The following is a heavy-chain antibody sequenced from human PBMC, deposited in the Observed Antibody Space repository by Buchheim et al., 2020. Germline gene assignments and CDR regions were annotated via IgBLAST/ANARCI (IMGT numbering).Heavy chain of an antibody. CDR2: ISGCGAAT. Sequence: EVQLLESGGGLVQPGGSLRLSCAGSGFTFSSYAMSWVRQAPGRGLEWVSGISGCGAATYYADSVKGRFNISRDNSKNMLHLHLNGLRVDDTAVYYCSKAKGIPDWGQGTL. V-gene: IGHV3-23*01. CDR3: SKAKGIPD. CDR1: GFTFSSYA. J-gene: IGHJ4*02.